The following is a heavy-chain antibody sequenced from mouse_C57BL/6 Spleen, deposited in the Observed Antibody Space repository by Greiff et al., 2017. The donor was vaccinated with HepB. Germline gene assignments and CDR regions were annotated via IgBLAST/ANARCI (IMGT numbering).Heavy chain of an antibody. D-gene: IGHD2-3*01. CDR3: ARDDGYYGYFDV. Sequence: EVQLVESGGGLVKPGGSLKLSCAASGFTFSSYTMSWVRQTPEKRLEWVATISGGGGNTYYPDSVKGRFTISRDNAKNTLYLQMSSLRSEDTALYYCARDDGYYGYFDVWGTGTTVTVSS. J-gene: IGHJ1*03. V-gene: IGHV5-9*01. CDR2: ISGGGGNT. CDR1: GFTFSSYT.